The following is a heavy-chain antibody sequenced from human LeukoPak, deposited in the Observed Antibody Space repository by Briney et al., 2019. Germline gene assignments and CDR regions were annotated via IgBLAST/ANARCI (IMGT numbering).Heavy chain of an antibody. D-gene: IGHD4-17*01. Sequence: GASVKVSCKASGYTFTSYAMHWVRQAAGQRLAWMGWINAGNGNTKYSRKFQGRVTITRDSSASTAYMELSSLRSEDTAVYYCARDQGEYGEYVTFWDYWGQGTLVTVSS. V-gene: IGHV1-3*01. J-gene: IGHJ4*02. CDR2: INAGNGNT. CDR1: GYTFTSYA. CDR3: ARDQGEYGEYVTFWDY.